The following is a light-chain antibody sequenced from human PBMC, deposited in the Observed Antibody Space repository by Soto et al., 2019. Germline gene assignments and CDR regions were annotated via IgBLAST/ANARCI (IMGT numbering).Light chain of an antibody. V-gene: IGKV1-39*01. J-gene: IGKJ4*01. CDR1: QSISTY. CDR2: GAS. Sequence: DIQMTQAPSSLSASIGDRITITCRASQSISTYLNWYQQKPGKAPRLLIYGASTLQNGVPSRFSGIGSATDYTLNISSLQPEDCATYYFQQSFITPPLTFGGGNTVQMK. CDR3: QQSFITPPLT.